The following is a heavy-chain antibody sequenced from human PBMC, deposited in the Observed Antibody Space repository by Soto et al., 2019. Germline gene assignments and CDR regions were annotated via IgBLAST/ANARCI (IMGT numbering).Heavy chain of an antibody. CDR3: ARSYDSSGYYYNLWFQH. CDR2: IIPIFGTA. D-gene: IGHD3-22*01. Sequence: GXSVKVSCKASGGTFSSYAISWVRQAPGQGLEWMGGIIPIFGTANYSQKFQGRVTITADKSTSTAYMELSRLRSEDTAVYYCARSYDSSGYYYNLWFQHWGQGTLVTVSS. CDR1: GGTFSSYA. V-gene: IGHV1-69*06. J-gene: IGHJ1*01.